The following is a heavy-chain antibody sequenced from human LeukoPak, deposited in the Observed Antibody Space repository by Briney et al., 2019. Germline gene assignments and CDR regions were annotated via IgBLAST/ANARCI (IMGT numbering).Heavy chain of an antibody. J-gene: IGHJ4*02. CDR3: ARGGPYSSSSLDY. D-gene: IGHD6-6*01. V-gene: IGHV3-74*01. Sequence: GGSLRLSCAASGFTFSNSWMYWVRQTPDKGLVWVSRIKYDGSSTVYADFVKGRFTISRDNAKNTLDLQMNSLRAEDTAVYYCARGGPYSSSSLDYWGQGTLVTVSS. CDR2: IKYDGSST. CDR1: GFTFSNSW.